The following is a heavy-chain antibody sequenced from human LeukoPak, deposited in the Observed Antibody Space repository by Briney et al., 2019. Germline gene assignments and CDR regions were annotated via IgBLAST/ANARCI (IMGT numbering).Heavy chain of an antibody. CDR2: ISSDSGGT. J-gene: IGHJ4*02. V-gene: IGHV1-2*02. Sequence: GASVKVSCKASGYTFIDYYIHWVRQAPGQGLEFLGWISSDSGGTNYPQKFQGRVTLTRDTSISTAYMELSRLRSDDTAVYYCVTLGATNFDYWGQGTLVTVSS. CDR3: VTLGATNFDY. D-gene: IGHD1-26*01. CDR1: GYTFIDYY.